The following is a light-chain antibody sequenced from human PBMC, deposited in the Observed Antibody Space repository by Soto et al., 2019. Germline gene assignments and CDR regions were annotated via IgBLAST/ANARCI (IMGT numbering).Light chain of an antibody. V-gene: IGLV2-8*01. J-gene: IGLJ1*01. CDR2: EVN. CDR3: SSYAGSSNV. CDR1: GSDVGGYNY. Sequence: QSALTQPPSVSGSPGQSGAISFTGTGSDVGGYNYVSWYQQHPGKAPKLMIYEVNKRPSGVPDRFSGSKSGNTASLTVSGLQAEDEADYYCSSYAGSSNVFGTGTKVTVL.